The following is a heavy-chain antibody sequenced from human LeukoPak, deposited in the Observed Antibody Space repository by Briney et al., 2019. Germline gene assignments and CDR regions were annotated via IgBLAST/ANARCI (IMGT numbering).Heavy chain of an antibody. J-gene: IGHJ4*02. V-gene: IGHV4-38-2*02. CDR3: ARAFVAPGIAVAGTEFPYYFDY. CDR2: IYHSEST. Sequence: PSETLSLTCTVSGYSISSGYYWGWIRQPPGKGLEWSGSIYHSESTYYNPSLKSRVTISVDTSKNQFSLKLSSVTAADTAVYYCARAFVAPGIAVAGTEFPYYFDYWGQGTLVTVSS. CDR1: GYSISSGYY. D-gene: IGHD6-19*01.